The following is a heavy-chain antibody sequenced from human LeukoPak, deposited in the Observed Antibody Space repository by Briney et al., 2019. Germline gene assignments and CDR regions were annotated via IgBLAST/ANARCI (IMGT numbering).Heavy chain of an antibody. J-gene: IGHJ4*02. CDR3: ARDGSGSYYWDY. CDR2: ISSSSSYI. Sequence: GGSLRLSCAGSGFTFSSYSMNWVRQAPGKGLEWVSSISSSSSYIYYADSVKGRFTISRDNAKNSLYLQMNSLRAEDTAVYYCARDGSGSYYWDYWGQGTLVTVSS. V-gene: IGHV3-21*01. D-gene: IGHD3-10*01. CDR1: GFTFSSYS.